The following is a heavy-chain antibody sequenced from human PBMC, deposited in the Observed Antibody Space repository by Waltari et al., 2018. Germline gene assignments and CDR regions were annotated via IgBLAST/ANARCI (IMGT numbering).Heavy chain of an antibody. CDR2: ISSSVSTI. Sequence: QVHLVASGGGFVKPGGSLRLSCAASGFTFIDAYMTSIHQALGKGLEWVSYISSSVSTIYYADSVKGRFTISRDKAKNSLNLQMNSLRAEDTAVYYCARGITMIVVAHDAFHFWGQGTMVTVSS. J-gene: IGHJ3*01. CDR1: GFTFIDAY. CDR3: ARGITMIVVAHDAFHF. V-gene: IGHV3-11*01. D-gene: IGHD3-22*01.